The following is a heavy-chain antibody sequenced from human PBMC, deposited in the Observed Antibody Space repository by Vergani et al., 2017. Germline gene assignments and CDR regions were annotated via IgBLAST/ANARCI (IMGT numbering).Heavy chain of an antibody. J-gene: IGHJ6*03. D-gene: IGHD4-17*01. CDR3: ARGCTVTTNYYYMDV. CDR2: IDPSDSYT. Sequence: EVQLVPSGAEVKTPGESLRISCKGSGYSFTSYWISWVRQMPGKGLEWMGRIDPSDSYTNYSPSFQGHVTISADKSISTAYLQWSSLKASDTAMYYCARGCTVTTNYYYMDVWGKGTTVTVSS. CDR1: GYSFTSYW. V-gene: IGHV5-10-1*03.